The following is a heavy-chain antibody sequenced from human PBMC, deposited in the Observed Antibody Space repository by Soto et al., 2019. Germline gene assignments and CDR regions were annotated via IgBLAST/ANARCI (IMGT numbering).Heavy chain of an antibody. J-gene: IGHJ4*02. CDR3: AKDWNWGSPFDY. V-gene: IGHV3-23*01. CDR2: ISGSGGST. Sequence: PGGSLRLSCAASGFTFSSYAMNWVRQAPGKGLEWVSAISGSGGSTYYADSVKGRFTISRDNSKNTLYVQMNSLRAEDTAVYYCAKDWNWGSPFDYWGQGTLVTVSS. D-gene: IGHD3-16*01. CDR1: GFTFSSYA.